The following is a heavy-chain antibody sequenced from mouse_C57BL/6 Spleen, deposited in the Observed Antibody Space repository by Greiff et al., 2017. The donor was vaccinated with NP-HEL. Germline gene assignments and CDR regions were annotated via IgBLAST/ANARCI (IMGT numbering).Heavy chain of an antibody. J-gene: IGHJ2*01. D-gene: IGHD4-1*01. CDR2: IYPGAGDT. V-gene: IGHV1-82*01. Sequence: VQLQESGPELVKPGASVKISCTASGYAFSSSWMNWVKQRPGKGLEWIGRIYPGAGDTNYNGKFKGKATLTADKSSSTAYMQLSSLTSEDSAVYFCLGYFDYWGQGTTLTVSS. CDR3: LGYFDY. CDR1: GYAFSSSW.